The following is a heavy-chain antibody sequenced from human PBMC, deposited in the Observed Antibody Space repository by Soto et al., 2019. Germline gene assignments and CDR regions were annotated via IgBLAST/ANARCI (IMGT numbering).Heavy chain of an antibody. D-gene: IGHD6-13*01. CDR3: ARGIAAAASSYYGMDV. CDR2: INHSGST. Sequence: SETLSLTCAVYCGSFSGYYWSWIRQPPGKGLEWIGEINHSGSTNYNPSLKSRVTISVDTSKNQFSLKLSSVTAADTAVYYCARGIAAAASSYYGMDVWGQGTTVTVSS. V-gene: IGHV4-34*01. J-gene: IGHJ6*02. CDR1: CGSFSGYY.